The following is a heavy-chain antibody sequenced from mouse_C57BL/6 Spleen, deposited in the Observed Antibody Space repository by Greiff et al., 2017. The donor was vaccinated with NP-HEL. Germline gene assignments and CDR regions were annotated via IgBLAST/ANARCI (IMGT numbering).Heavy chain of an antibody. Sequence: VKLMESGAELVRPGASVTLSCKASGYTFTDYEMHWVKQTPVHGLEWIGAIDPETGGTAYNQKFKGKAILTADKSSSTAYMELRSLTSEDSAVYYCTRKGTGLNYWGQGTTLTVSS. J-gene: IGHJ2*01. CDR3: TRKGTGLNY. D-gene: IGHD4-1*01. V-gene: IGHV1-15*01. CDR1: GYTFTDYE. CDR2: IDPETGGT.